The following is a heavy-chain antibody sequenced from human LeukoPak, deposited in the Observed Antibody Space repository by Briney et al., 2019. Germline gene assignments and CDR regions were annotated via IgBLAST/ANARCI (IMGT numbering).Heavy chain of an antibody. CDR3: ASGRYSSGWFDY. D-gene: IGHD6-19*01. V-gene: IGHV4-4*07. J-gene: IGHJ4*02. CDR1: GGSISSYY. Sequence: SETLSLTCTVPGGSISSYYWSWIRQSAGKGLEWIGRIYTSGSTNYNPSLKSRVTMSIDTSKNQFSLKLSSVTAADTAVYYCASGRYSSGWFDYWGQGTLVTVSS. CDR2: IYTSGST.